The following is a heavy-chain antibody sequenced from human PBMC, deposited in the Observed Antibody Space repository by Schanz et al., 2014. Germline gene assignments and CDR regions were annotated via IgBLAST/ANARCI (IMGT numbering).Heavy chain of an antibody. J-gene: IGHJ4*02. CDR2: INPSSGTT. V-gene: IGHV1-46*01. CDR1: GYTFTTYY. Sequence: QVQLVQSGAEVKKPGVSVKVSCKASGYTFTTYYIHWVRQAPGQGLEWMGKINPSSGTTRIAQNFQGRLTVTRDTSTSTVNMELSSLRSEDTAVYYCAKYRGYYRVSGSYRELEYWGQGTLXTVSS. D-gene: IGHD3-10*01. CDR3: AKYRGYYRVSGSYRELEY.